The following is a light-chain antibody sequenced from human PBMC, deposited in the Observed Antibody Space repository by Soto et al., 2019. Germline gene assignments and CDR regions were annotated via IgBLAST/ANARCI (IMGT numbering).Light chain of an antibody. Sequence: QSALTQPASVSGSPGQSITISCTGSSSDVGNYNLASWYQQHPGKAPKLMIYEDTKWPSGVSNRFSGSKSGNTAYLTISGLQAEDEADYYCWSYAVGRTYVFGTGTKLTVL. CDR3: WSYAVGRTYV. V-gene: IGLV2-23*01. CDR1: SSDVGNYNL. CDR2: EDT. J-gene: IGLJ1*01.